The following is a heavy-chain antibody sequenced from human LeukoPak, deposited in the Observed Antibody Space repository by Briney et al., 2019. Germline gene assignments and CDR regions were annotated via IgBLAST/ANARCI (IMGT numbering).Heavy chain of an antibody. D-gene: IGHD2-21*02. CDR1: GFTFSSYA. V-gene: IGHV3-23*01. CDR3: VVTSFSDGMDV. Sequence: GGSLRLSCAASGFTFSSYAMSWVRQAPGKGLEWVSAISGSGGSTYYADSVKSRFTISRDNSKNTLYLQMNSLRAEDTAVYYCVVTSFSDGMDVWGQGTTVTVSS. CDR2: ISGSGGST. J-gene: IGHJ6*02.